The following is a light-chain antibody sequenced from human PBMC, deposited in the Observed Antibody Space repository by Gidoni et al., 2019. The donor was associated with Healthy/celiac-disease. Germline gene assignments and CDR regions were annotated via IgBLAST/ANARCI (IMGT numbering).Light chain of an antibody. V-gene: IGKV3-11*01. CDR1: QSVSSY. J-gene: IGKJ3*01. CDR2: DAS. Sequence: EIVLTQSPATLSLAPGERATLSCRASQSVSSYLAWYQQKPGQAPRLLIYDASNRATGIPARCSGSGSGTEFTLTISSLEPEDFAVYYCQQRSNWPPVFTFGPGTKVDIK. CDR3: QQRSNWPPVFT.